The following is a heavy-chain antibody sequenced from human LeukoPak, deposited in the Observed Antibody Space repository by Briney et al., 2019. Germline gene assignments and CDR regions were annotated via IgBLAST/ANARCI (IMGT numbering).Heavy chain of an antibody. CDR1: GGSISSGGYS. D-gene: IGHD2-21*02. CDR3: ARVGCGGDCYWGSWFDP. V-gene: IGHV4-30-2*01. CDR2: IYHSGST. Sequence: SETLSLTCAVSGGSISSGGYSWSWIRQPSGKGLEWIGYIYHSGSTYYNPSLKSRVTISVGRSKNQFSLKLSSVTAADTAVYYCARVGCGGDCYWGSWFDPWGQGTLVTVSS. J-gene: IGHJ5*02.